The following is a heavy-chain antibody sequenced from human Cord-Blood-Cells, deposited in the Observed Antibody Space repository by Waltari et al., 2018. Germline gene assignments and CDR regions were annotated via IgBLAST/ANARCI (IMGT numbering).Heavy chain of an antibody. CDR2: ISGSGGST. CDR1: GFTFSSYA. V-gene: IGHV3-23*04. D-gene: IGHD3-10*01. Sequence: EVQLVESGGGLVQPGGSLSLSCAASGFTFSSYAMSWVRQAPGKGLEGVSAISGSGGSTYYADSVKGRFTISRDNSKNKLYLQMNSLRAEDTAVYYCAKGEGSGSYYYYYYYMDVWGKGTTVTVSS. J-gene: IGHJ6*03. CDR3: AKGEGSGSYYYYYYYMDV.